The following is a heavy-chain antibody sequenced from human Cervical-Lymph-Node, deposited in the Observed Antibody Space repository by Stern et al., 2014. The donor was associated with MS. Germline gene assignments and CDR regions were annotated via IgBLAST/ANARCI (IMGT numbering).Heavy chain of an antibody. CDR2: VYPDDSDS. J-gene: IGHJ3*01. CDR1: GYTFAKYW. V-gene: IGHV5-51*03. Sequence: VQLVESGAEVKRPGESLKISCKGSGYTFAKYWIAWVRQMPGKGLEWMGVVYPDDSDSRYSPSLQGQVTISADKSISTACLQWSSLKASDTAIYYCARVRCSDGGCYSLDAFDVWGQGTVVTVSS. D-gene: IGHD2-15*01. CDR3: ARVRCSDGGCYSLDAFDV.